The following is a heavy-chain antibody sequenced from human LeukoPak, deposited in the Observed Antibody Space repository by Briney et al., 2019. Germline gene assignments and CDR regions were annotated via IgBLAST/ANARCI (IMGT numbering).Heavy chain of an antibody. CDR3: ARSTNYGDGWFGP. V-gene: IGHV1-69*16. CDR2: ILPGLPTP. CDR1: GGSFSTYT. Sequence: ASVKVPCKSSGGSFSTYTISWVRQAPGQRPEWMGGILPGLPTPNYAQKFQGRVTISADEYTRTAYMELNSLRSDDTAMYYCARSTNYGDGWFGPWGQGTLVTVS. J-gene: IGHJ5*02. D-gene: IGHD4/OR15-4a*01.